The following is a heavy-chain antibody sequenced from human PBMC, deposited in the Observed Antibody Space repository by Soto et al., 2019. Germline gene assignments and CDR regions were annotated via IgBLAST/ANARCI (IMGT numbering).Heavy chain of an antibody. CDR2: TFYRSKWYN. Sequence: SQTLSLTCAISGDSVSSNNAAWNWIRHSPSRGLEWLGRTFYRSKWYNDYALSVKSRITINPDTSKNEFSLQLNSVTPEDTAVYYCVRLIGNSWLDSWGQGTLVTVSS. D-gene: IGHD2-8*01. CDR3: VRLIGNSWLDS. J-gene: IGHJ5*01. V-gene: IGHV6-1*01. CDR1: GDSVSSNNAA.